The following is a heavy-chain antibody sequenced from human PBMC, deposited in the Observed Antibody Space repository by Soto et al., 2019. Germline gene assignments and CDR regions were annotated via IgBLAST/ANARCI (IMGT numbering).Heavy chain of an antibody. V-gene: IGHV3-21*01. CDR3: ARDWSCSGGSCYSEAEAFDI. CDR1: GFTFSSYS. J-gene: IGHJ3*02. Sequence: VGSLRLSCAASGFTFSSYSMNWVRQAPGKGLEWVSSISSSSSYIYYADSVKGRFTISRDNAKNSLYLQMNSLRAEDTAVYYCARDWSCSGGSCYSEAEAFDIWGQGTMVTVSS. D-gene: IGHD2-15*01. CDR2: ISSSSSYI.